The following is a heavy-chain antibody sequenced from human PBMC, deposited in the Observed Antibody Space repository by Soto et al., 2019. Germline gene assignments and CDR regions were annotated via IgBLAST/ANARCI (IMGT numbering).Heavy chain of an antibody. CDR1: GYSYRAYF. V-gene: IGHV1-2*04. Sequence: KRYCKAVGYSYRAYFGRCLRMDNGQGPEWMGWINPNSGGTNYAQKFQGWVTMTRDTSISTAYMELSRLICDDTAVYYCARDRGVAGREDYYHGMDVWGQATTVTVSS. D-gene: IGHD6-19*01. CDR3: ARDRGVAGREDYYHGMDV. J-gene: IGHJ6*02. CDR2: INPNSGGT.